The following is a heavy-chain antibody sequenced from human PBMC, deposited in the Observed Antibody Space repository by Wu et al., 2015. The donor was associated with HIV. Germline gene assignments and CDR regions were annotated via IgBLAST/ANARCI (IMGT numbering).Heavy chain of an antibody. J-gene: IGHJ6*03. CDR2: VNPGSGGT. CDR3: ARVPAGGGYYDYMDV. Sequence: QVQLVQSGAEVKKPGASVRVSCKTSGYTFTDHFLHWVRQAPGQGLEWMGWVNPGSGGTNYAQKFQGRVTMSSDVAISTVYMELSRLKSDDTAVYYCARVPAGGGYYDYMDVWGKGTTVTVSS. D-gene: IGHD6-13*01. CDR1: GYTFTDHF. V-gene: IGHV1-2*02.